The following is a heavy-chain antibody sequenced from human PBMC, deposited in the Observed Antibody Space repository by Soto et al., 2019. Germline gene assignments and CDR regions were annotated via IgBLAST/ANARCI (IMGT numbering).Heavy chain of an antibody. CDR2: IYYSGST. J-gene: IGHJ6*02. Sequence: PSETLSLTCTVSGGSISSGDYYWSWIRQPPGKGLEWIGYIYYSGSTNYNPSLKSRVTISVDTSKNQFSLKLSSVTAADTAVYYCARHSSSWYLDYYYGMDVWGQGTTVTVSS. V-gene: IGHV4-61*08. CDR1: GGSISSGDYY. D-gene: IGHD6-13*01. CDR3: ARHSSSWYLDYYYGMDV.